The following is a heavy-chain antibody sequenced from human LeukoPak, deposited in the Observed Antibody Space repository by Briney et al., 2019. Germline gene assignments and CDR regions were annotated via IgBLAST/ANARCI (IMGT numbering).Heavy chain of an antibody. J-gene: IGHJ6*03. CDR2: IYYSGST. Sequence: PSETLSLTCTVSGGSIGSTSYHWGWIRQPPGKGLEWIGSIYYSGSTYYNSSLKSRVTISVDTSKNQFSLKLSSVTAADTAVYYSATPVGSYYYYYYMDVWGKGTTVTVSS. CDR3: ATPVGSYYYYYYMDV. D-gene: IGHD3-16*01. CDR1: GGSIGSTSYH. V-gene: IGHV4-39*01.